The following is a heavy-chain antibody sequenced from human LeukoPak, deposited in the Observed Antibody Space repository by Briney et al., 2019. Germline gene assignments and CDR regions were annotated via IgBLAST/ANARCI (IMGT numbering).Heavy chain of an antibody. D-gene: IGHD3-22*01. Sequence: GGSLRLSCAASGFTFSDYYMSWIRQAPGKGLEWVSYISSSGSTIYYADSVKGRFTISRDNAKNSLYLQMNSLRAEDTAVYYCARDKDYYDSSGYYSDYWGQGTLVTVSS. CDR3: ARDKDYYDSSGYYSDY. J-gene: IGHJ4*02. CDR1: GFTFSDYY. CDR2: ISSSGSTI. V-gene: IGHV3-11*01.